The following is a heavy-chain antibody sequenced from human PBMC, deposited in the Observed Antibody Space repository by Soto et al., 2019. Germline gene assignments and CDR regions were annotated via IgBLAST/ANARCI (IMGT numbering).Heavy chain of an antibody. CDR2: MNPNSGNT. J-gene: IGHJ6*02. Sequence: ASVKVSCKASGYTFTSYDINWVRQATGQGLEWMGWMNPNSGNTGYAQKFQGRVTMTRNTSISTAYMELSSLRSEDTAVYYCARGSSGYSSGWYGWYYYYYGMDVWGQGTTVTVSS. V-gene: IGHV1-8*01. D-gene: IGHD6-19*01. CDR1: GYTFTSYD. CDR3: ARGSSGYSSGWYGWYYYYYGMDV.